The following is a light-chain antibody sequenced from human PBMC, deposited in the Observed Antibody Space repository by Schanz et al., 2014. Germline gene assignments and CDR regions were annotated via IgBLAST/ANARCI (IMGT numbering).Light chain of an antibody. CDR3: QQYYGSPYT. CDR1: QSVSSSY. J-gene: IGKJ2*01. V-gene: IGKV3-20*01. Sequence: EIVLTQSPGTLSLSPGERATLSCRASQSVSSSYLAWYQQKPGQAPRLLIYGASTRATGIPARFSGSGSGTEFTLTISSLQSEEFAVYYCQQYYGSPYTFGQGTKVEIK. CDR2: GAS.